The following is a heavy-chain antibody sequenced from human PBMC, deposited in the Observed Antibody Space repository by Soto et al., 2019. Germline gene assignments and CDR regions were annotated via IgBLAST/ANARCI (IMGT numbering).Heavy chain of an antibody. D-gene: IGHD1-1*01. Sequence: QVQLQESGPGLVKPSGTLSLTCVVSGSSVSNSNWWTCVRQPPGKGLEWIGEIYHTADTNYNPSLVSRVTLSIDKSRNQFSLRLGSVTAADTAVYFCARNGIYYYYMDVWGRGTTVTVSS. CDR2: IYHTADT. J-gene: IGHJ6*03. CDR1: GSSVSNSNW. CDR3: ARNGIYYYYMDV. V-gene: IGHV4-4*02.